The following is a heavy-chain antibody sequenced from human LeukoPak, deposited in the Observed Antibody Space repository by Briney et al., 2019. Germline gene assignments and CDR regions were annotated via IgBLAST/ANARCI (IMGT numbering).Heavy chain of an antibody. CDR2: IKQDGSEK. V-gene: IGHV3-7*02. Sequence: GGSLRLSCAASGFTFSSYWLSWVRQGSGKGLEWVANIKQDGSEKYYVDSVKGRFTISRDNAKNSLYLQMNSLRAEDTAVYYCARGGEHSGYDYFDHWGQGTLVTVSS. D-gene: IGHD5-12*01. CDR1: GFTFSSYW. J-gene: IGHJ4*02. CDR3: ARGGEHSGYDYFDH.